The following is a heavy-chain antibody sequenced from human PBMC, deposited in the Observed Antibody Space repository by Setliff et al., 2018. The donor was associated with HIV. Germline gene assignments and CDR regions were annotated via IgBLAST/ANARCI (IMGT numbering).Heavy chain of an antibody. Sequence: SETLSLTCTVSGGSISSDSHYWNWIRQPAGKGLEWIGHIYTSGSTDYNPSLKSRVTISVDTSKIQFSLKLSSVTAADTAVYYCARSGYDPMPGAMAPILWYFDLWGRGTLVTVSS. V-gene: IGHV4-61*09. D-gene: IGHD5-12*01. J-gene: IGHJ2*01. CDR2: IYTSGST. CDR3: ARSGYDPMPGAMAPILWYFDL. CDR1: GGSISSDSHY.